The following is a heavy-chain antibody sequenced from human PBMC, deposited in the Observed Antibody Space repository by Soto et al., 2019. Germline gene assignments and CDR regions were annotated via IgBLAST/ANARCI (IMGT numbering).Heavy chain of an antibody. D-gene: IGHD2-21*02. J-gene: IGHJ4*02. CDR2: INAGNGNT. CDR3: ARELLVTLDPIDY. Sequence: GASVKVSCTASGYTFTSYAMHCVRQAPGQRLEWMGWINAGNGNTKYSQKFQGRVTITRDTSASTAYMELSSLRSEDTAVYYCARELLVTLDPIDYWGQGTLVTVSS. V-gene: IGHV1-3*01. CDR1: GYTFTSYA.